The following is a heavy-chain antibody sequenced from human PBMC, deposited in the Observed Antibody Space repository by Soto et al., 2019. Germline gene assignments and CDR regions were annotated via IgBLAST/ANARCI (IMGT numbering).Heavy chain of an antibody. V-gene: IGHV5-51*01. D-gene: IGHD2-2*01. Sequence: GESLKISCEGSGYSFTSYWIGWVRQMPGKSLEGMGIIYPGDSDTRYSPSFQGQVTISADKSISTAYLQWSSLKASDTAMYYCARSTYGYCSSTSCYVSGYYYYYMDVWGKGTTVTVSS. J-gene: IGHJ6*03. CDR2: IYPGDSDT. CDR1: GYSFTSYW. CDR3: ARSTYGYCSSTSCYVSGYYYYYMDV.